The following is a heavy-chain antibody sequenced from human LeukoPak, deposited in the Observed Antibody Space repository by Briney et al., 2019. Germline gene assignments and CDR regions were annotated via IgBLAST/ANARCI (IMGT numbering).Heavy chain of an antibody. CDR2: INPNSGGT. CDR3: ARYVGSGNCDY. CDR1: GYTFTGYY. Sequence: GASVKVSCKASGYTFTGYYMHWVRQAPGQGLEWMGRINPNSGGTNYAQKFQGRVTMTRDTSISTAYMELSSLRSEDTAVYYCARYVGSGNCDYWGQGTLVTVSS. J-gene: IGHJ4*02. V-gene: IGHV1-2*06. D-gene: IGHD1-26*01.